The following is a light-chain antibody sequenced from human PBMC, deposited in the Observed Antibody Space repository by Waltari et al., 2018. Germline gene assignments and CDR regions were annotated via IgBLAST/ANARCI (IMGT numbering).Light chain of an antibody. J-gene: IGKJ4*01. CDR1: QSVFND. V-gene: IGKV3-11*01. CDR2: DTS. Sequence: IVLTQSPATLSLSAGERATLSCRASQSVFNDLAWYQQKPGQAPRLLSYDTSKRATGIPARFSGSGSGTDFTLTISNLEAEDFALYFCQQGSVLPLTFGGGTKVDIK. CDR3: QQGSVLPLT.